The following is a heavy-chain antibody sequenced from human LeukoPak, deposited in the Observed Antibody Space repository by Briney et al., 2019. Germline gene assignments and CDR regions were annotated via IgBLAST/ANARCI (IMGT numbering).Heavy chain of an antibody. CDR3: ARGYCSSTSCYVFAFDN. V-gene: IGHV3-11*06. CDR2: ISSSSSYT. J-gene: IGHJ3*02. D-gene: IGHD2-2*01. Sequence: PGGSLRLSCAASGFTFSDYYMSWVRQAPGKGLEWVSYISSSSSYTNYADSVKGRFTISRDNAKNSLYLQMNSLRAEDTAVYYCARGYCSSTSCYVFAFDNWGQGTMVTVSS. CDR1: GFTFSDYY.